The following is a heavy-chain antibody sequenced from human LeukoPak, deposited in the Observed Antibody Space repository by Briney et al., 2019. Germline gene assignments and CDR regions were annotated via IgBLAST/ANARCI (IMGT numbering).Heavy chain of an antibody. D-gene: IGHD4-17*01. CDR2: IYPGDSDT. CDR1: GYSFTSYW. CDR3: ARHPHDYGEREAWFDP. V-gene: IGHV5-51*01. Sequence: GESLKISCKGSGYSFTSYWIGWVRQMPGKGLEWMGIIYPGDSDTLYSPCLQGQVPISADKSISTDYLQWSSLKASDTAMYYWARHPHDYGEREAWFDPWGQGTLVTVSS. J-gene: IGHJ5*02.